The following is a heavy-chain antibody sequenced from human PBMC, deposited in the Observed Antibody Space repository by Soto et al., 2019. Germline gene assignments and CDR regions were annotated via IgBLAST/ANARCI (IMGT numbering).Heavy chain of an antibody. D-gene: IGHD3-3*01. J-gene: IGHJ6*02. CDR3: ARGPGYDFWSGYYNYYYYGMDV. V-gene: IGHV4-34*01. CDR1: GGSFSGYY. CDR2: NNHSGST. Sequence: PSETLSLTCAVYGGSFSGYYWSCIRQPHGKVLAWIVENNHSGSTNYNPTLKSRVTISVDTSKNQFSLKLSSVTAADTALYYCARGPGYDFWSGYYNYYYYGMDVWGQGTTVTVSS.